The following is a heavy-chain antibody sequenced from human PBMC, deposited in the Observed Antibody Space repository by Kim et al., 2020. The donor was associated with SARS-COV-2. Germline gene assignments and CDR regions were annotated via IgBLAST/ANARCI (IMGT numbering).Heavy chain of an antibody. Sequence: SETLSLTCTVSGGSISSYYWSWIRQPPGKGLEWIGYIYYSGSTNYNPSLKSRVTISVDTSKNQFSLKLSSVTAADTAVYYCASFGGTGRFLEWLIPAEAFDIWGQGTMVTVSS. D-gene: IGHD3-3*01. CDR3: ASFGGTGRFLEWLIPAEAFDI. CDR2: IYYSGST. J-gene: IGHJ3*02. V-gene: IGHV4-59*01. CDR1: GGSISSYY.